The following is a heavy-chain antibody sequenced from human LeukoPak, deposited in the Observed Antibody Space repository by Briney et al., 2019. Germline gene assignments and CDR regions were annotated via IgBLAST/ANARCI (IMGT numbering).Heavy chain of an antibody. V-gene: IGHV1-18*01. CDR2: ISAYNGNT. CDR1: GYTFTSYG. D-gene: IGHD1-26*01. J-gene: IGHJ4*02. CDR3: ARDSYSGSPRWAGIDY. Sequence: ASVKVSCKASGYTFTSYGISWVRQAPGQGLEWMGWISAYNGNTNYAQKLQGRVTMTTDTSTSTAYMELRSLRSDDTAVYYCARDSYSGSPRWAGIDYWGQGTLVTVSS.